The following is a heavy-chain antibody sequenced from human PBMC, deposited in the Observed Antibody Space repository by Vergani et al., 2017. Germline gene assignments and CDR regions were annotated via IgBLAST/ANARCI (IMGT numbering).Heavy chain of an antibody. Sequence: QVQLVQSGAEVKKPGASVKVSCKASGYTFTGYYMHWVRQAPGQGLECMGWINPNSGGTNYAQKFQGWVTMTRDTSISTAYMELSRLRSDDTAVYYCARGYYYGSGRNYGMDVWGQGTTVTVSS. J-gene: IGHJ6*02. CDR1: GYTFTGYY. CDR2: INPNSGGT. V-gene: IGHV1-2*04. D-gene: IGHD3-10*01. CDR3: ARGYYYGSGRNYGMDV.